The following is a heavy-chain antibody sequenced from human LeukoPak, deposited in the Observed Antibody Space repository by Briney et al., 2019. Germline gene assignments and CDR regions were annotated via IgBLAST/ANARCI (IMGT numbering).Heavy chain of an antibody. Sequence: PGGSLRLSCAASGFSFRNYNMNWVRQAPGKALEWVSSIGGSSDFIYYGDSVKGRFTISRDNAKNSVYLQMNSLRAEDTAVYYCLRDESGSFFAYWGQGTLVIVSS. CDR2: IGGSSDFI. CDR3: LRDESGSFFAY. D-gene: IGHD3-10*01. V-gene: IGHV3-21*06. CDR1: GFSFRNYN. J-gene: IGHJ4*02.